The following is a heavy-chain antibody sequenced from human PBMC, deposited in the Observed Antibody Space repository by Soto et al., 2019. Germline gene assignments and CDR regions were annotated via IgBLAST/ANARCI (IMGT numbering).Heavy chain of an antibody. CDR2: MNPNSGNT. J-gene: IGHJ5*02. CDR1: GYTFTSYD. Sequence: ASVKVSCKASGYTFTSYDINWVRQATGQGLEWMGWMNPNSGNTGYAQKFQGRVTMTRNTSISTAYMELSSLRSEDTAVYYCARLSHDFWSGYYPTTWFEPWGQGTLVTVSS. V-gene: IGHV1-8*01. D-gene: IGHD3-3*01. CDR3: ARLSHDFWSGYYPTTWFEP.